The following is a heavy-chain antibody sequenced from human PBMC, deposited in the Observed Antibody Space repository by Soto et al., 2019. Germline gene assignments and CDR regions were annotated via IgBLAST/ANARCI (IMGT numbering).Heavy chain of an antibody. J-gene: IGHJ4*02. V-gene: IGHV3-30*18. CDR1: GFTFSRYG. D-gene: IGHD1-26*01. CDR3: AKRQNHSAGTPADLDY. Sequence: GWSLRLSCAASGFTFSRYGMHWVRQAPGKGLEWVTVISYDGSNKYYADSVKGRFTISIDNSKNTLYLQMNTLSAEERAVYYCAKRQNHSAGTPADLDYWGQGTLLTVS. CDR2: ISYDGSNK.